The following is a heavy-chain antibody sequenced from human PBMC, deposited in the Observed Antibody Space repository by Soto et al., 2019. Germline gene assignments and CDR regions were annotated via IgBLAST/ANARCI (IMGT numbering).Heavy chain of an antibody. J-gene: IGHJ6*02. CDR3: ARGGGYMGPKSARKNRSHCGMDV. CDR2: IYHSGST. V-gene: IGHV4-38-2*01. CDR1: GYSISSGYY. D-gene: IGHD1-26*01. Sequence: SETLSLTCAVAGYSISSGYYWGWIRQPPGKGLEWIGSIYHSGSTYYNPSLKSRVTIPVDTSKNQFSLKLSSVTAADTAVYYWARGGGYMGPKSARKNRSHCGMDVWGQGT.